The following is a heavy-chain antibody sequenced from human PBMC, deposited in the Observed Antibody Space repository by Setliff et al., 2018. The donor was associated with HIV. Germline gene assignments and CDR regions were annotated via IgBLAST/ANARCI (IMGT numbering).Heavy chain of an antibody. J-gene: IGHJ4*02. CDR1: GFSLSTSGVG. V-gene: IGHV2-5*01. D-gene: IGHD5-12*01. Sequence: SGPTLVNPTQTLTLTCTFSGFSLSTSGVGVGWIRQPPGKALEWLALIYWNDDRRYSPSLNSRLTITKDTPKNQVVLTMTNMDPVDTATYYCAATIKPPHYFDYWGQGTLVTVSS. CDR3: AATIKPPHYFDY. CDR2: IYWNDDR.